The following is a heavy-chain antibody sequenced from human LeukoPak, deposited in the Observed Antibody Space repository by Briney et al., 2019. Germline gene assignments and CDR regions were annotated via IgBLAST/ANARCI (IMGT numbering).Heavy chain of an antibody. D-gene: IGHD4-11*01. CDR1: GGTFSSYA. V-gene: IGHV1-69*04. J-gene: IGHJ6*02. CDR3: ARHDYSYYYYGMDV. Sequence: SVKVSCKASGGTFSSYAISWVRQAPGQGREWMGRIIPILGIANYAQKFQGRVTITADKSTSTAYMELSSLRSEDTAVYYCARHDYSYYYYGMDVWGQGTTVTVSS. CDR2: IIPILGIA.